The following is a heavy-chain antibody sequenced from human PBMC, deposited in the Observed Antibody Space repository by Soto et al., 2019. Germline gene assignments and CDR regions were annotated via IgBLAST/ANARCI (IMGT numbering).Heavy chain of an antibody. CDR1: GYTFTGYY. V-gene: IGHV1-2*04. Sequence: QVQLVQSGAEVKKPGASVKVSCKASGYTFTGYYMHWVRQAPGQGLEWMGWINPNSGGTNYAQKFQGWVTMTRDTSISTAYMELSRLRSDDTAVYYCARCSSQMASNPDVKYYYYCMDVWGQGTTVTVSS. J-gene: IGHJ6*02. CDR3: ARCSSQMASNPDVKYYYYCMDV. D-gene: IGHD6-19*01. CDR2: INPNSGGT.